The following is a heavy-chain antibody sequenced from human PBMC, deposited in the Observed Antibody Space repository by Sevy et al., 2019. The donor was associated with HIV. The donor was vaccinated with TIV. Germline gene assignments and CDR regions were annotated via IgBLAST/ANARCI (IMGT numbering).Heavy chain of an antibody. V-gene: IGHV3-9*01. Sequence: GGSLRLSCAASGFTFDDYAMHWVRQAPGKGLEWVSGISWHSANIGYADSVKGRFTISRDNAKNSLYLQMNSLRAEDTALYYCAKAENRPYSSGWYDYWGQGTLVTASS. CDR3: AKAENRPYSSGWYDY. D-gene: IGHD6-19*01. J-gene: IGHJ4*02. CDR1: GFTFDDYA. CDR2: ISWHSANI.